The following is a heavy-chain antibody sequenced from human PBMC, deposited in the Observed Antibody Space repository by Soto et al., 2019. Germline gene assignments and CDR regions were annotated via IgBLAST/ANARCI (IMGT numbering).Heavy chain of an antibody. J-gene: IGHJ6*02. Sequence: SGPTLGNPTQTLTLTCTFSGFSVSTSGMCVSWIRQPPGKALEWLARIDWDDDKYYSTSLKTRLTISKDTSKNQVVLTMTNMDPVDTATYYCARSTPQLNYYYGMDVWGQGTTVTVSS. D-gene: IGHD5-18*01. CDR2: IDWDDDK. CDR1: GFSVSTSGMC. CDR3: ARSTPQLNYYYGMDV. V-gene: IGHV2-70*11.